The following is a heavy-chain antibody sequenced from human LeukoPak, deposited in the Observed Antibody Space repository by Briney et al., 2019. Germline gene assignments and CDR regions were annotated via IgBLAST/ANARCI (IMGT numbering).Heavy chain of an antibody. D-gene: IGHD5-24*01. J-gene: IGHJ4*02. CDR3: ARLGRDGYKGDY. Sequence: SVKVSSKASGGTFSSYAISWVRQAPGQGLEWMGGIIPIFGTANYAQKFQGRVTITTDESTGTAYMELSSLRSEDTAVYYCARLGRDGYKGDYWGQGTLVTVSS. CDR2: IIPIFGTA. V-gene: IGHV1-69*05. CDR1: GGTFSSYA.